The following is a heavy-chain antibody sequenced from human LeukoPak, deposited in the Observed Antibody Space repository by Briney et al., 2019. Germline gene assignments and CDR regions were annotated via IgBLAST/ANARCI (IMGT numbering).Heavy chain of an antibody. CDR1: GASISTYY. CDR2: LFFGGST. Sequence: PSETLSLTCTVSGASISTYYWSWIRQPPGKGLEWIGYLFFGGSTNYNPSLKSRVTISSDTSKNQLSLKLTSVTAADTAVYYCARAGGGWSFDYLGQGTRVTVSS. D-gene: IGHD6-19*01. V-gene: IGHV4-59*01. CDR3: ARAGGGWSFDY. J-gene: IGHJ4*02.